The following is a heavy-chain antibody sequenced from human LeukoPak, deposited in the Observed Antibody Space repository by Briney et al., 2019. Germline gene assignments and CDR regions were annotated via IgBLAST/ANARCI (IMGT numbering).Heavy chain of an antibody. CDR1: RFSFSSYA. CDR2: ISGSGGST. D-gene: IGHD1-26*01. CDR3: AKVGPRSYFDY. Sequence: GGSLRLSCEVSRFSFSSYAMSWVRQAPGKGLEWVSAISGSGGSTYYADSVKGRFTISRDNSKNTLYLQMNSLRAEDTAVYYCAKVGPRSYFDYWGQGTLVTVSS. V-gene: IGHV3-23*01. J-gene: IGHJ4*02.